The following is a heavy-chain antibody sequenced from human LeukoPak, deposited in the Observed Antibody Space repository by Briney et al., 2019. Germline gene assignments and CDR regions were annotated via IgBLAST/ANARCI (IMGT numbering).Heavy chain of an antibody. V-gene: IGHV3-64*01. CDR1: GFTFSNYA. CDR2: ISSNGGST. Sequence: PGESLKISCAASGFTFSNYAMHWVRQAPGKRLEYVSAISSNGGSTYYANSVKGRFTISRDKSKNTVYLKMGSLKAEDMAVYYCARETRRGDAFDIWGQGTMVTVSS. J-gene: IGHJ3*02. CDR3: ARETRRGDAFDI. D-gene: IGHD3-16*01.